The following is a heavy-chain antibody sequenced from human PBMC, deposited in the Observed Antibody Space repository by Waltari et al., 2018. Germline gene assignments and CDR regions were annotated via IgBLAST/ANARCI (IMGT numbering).Heavy chain of an antibody. CDR3: ARSLVLLWFGDL. V-gene: IGHV3-7*01. D-gene: IGHD3-10*01. CDR2: IKQDGSEK. J-gene: IGHJ4*02. Sequence: EVQLVESGCGLVQPGGSLRPTCAASGFTFISYWISWVRQAPGKGLEWVANIKQDGSEKYYVDSVKGRFTISRDNAKNSLYLQMNSLRAEDTAVYYCARSLVLLWFGDLWGQGTLVTVSS. CDR1: GFTFISYW.